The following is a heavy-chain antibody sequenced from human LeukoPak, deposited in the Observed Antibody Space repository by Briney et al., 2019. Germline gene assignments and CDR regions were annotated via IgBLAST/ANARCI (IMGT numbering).Heavy chain of an antibody. D-gene: IGHD6-13*01. CDR3: ARPPAAADTLSNWYFDL. Sequence: IGWVRQLPGXGLEWMGIIYGGDSDTRYSPSFQGQVTISADKSITTAYLQWSSLKTSDTAMHYCARPPAAADTLSNWYFDLWGRGTLVTVSS. CDR2: IYGGDSDT. V-gene: IGHV5-51*01. J-gene: IGHJ2*01.